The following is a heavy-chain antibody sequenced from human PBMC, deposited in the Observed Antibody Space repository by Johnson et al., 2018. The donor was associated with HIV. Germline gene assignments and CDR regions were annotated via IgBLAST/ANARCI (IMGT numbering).Heavy chain of an antibody. CDR3: ARVHSGGAFDI. CDR1: GFTVSSNY. V-gene: IGHV3-53*01. CDR2: ISSGGMT. Sequence: VQLVESGGGLIQPGGSLRLSCAASGFTVSSNYMSWVRQAPGKGLEWVPVISSGGMTYHSDSVKGRFTISRDNSKNTLYLQMNSLRAEDTAVYYCARVHSGGAFDIWGQGTMVTVSS. J-gene: IGHJ3*02.